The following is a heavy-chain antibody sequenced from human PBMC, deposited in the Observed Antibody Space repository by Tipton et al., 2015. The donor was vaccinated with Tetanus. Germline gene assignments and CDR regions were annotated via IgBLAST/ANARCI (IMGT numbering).Heavy chain of an antibody. D-gene: IGHD1-14*01. Sequence: QLVQSGAEMKKPGSSVKVSCKASGGTFTNHALSWERKAPGQGLEWVGGITPIFGPTNSAPKFQGRVTITADESTNTAYMEMSSLRSEDTAMYYCARAPNRISRASAYWGQGSQVSVSS. CDR2: ITPIFGPT. J-gene: IGHJ4*02. CDR3: ARAPNRISRASAY. CDR1: GGTFTNHA. V-gene: IGHV1-69*01.